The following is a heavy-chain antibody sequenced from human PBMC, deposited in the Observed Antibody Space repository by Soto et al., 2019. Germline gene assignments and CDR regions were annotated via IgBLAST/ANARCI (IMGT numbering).Heavy chain of an antibody. CDR3: ARQLLWFGDRSRIPGTKDHGYYYGTDV. CDR1: GYSFTIYC. D-gene: IGHD3-10*01. V-gene: IGHV5-51*01. Sequence: GEPLKISCKGPGYSFTIYCIGLVRQMRGNGLEWMGIIYTGDSDTRYSPSFQGQVTISADKSIRTAYLQWSSLKASDTAMYYCARQLLWFGDRSRIPGTKDHGYYYGTDVWGQGTTVTVSS. CDR2: IYTGDSDT. J-gene: IGHJ6*02.